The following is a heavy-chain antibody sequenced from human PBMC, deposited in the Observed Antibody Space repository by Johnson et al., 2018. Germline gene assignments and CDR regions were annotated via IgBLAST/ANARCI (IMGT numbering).Heavy chain of an antibody. J-gene: IGHJ6*02. V-gene: IGHV3-20*04. CDR3: ARELIHDFWSASDV. D-gene: IGHD3-3*01. Sequence: VQLVQSGGGVVRPGGSLRLSCAASGFTFHDYAMSWVRQAPGKGPEWVSGINFSGGSTGYADSVKGRFTISRDNAKKSLYLQMNSLRAGDTALYYCARELIHDFWSASDVWGQGTTVTVSS. CDR1: GFTFHDYA. CDR2: INFSGGST.